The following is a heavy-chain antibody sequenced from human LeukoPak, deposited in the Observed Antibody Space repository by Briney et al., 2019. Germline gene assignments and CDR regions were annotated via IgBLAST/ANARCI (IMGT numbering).Heavy chain of an antibody. D-gene: IGHD3-10*01. J-gene: IGHJ5*02. V-gene: IGHV4-61*08. CDR3: ARTPQGSGSLNWFDP. Sequence: SETLSLTCAVSGGSISSGGYSWSWIRQPPGKGLEWIGYIYYSGSTNYNPSLKSRVTISVDTSKNQFSLKLSSVTAADTAVYYCARTPQGSGSLNWFDPWGQGTLVTVSS. CDR2: IYYSGST. CDR1: GGSISSGGYS.